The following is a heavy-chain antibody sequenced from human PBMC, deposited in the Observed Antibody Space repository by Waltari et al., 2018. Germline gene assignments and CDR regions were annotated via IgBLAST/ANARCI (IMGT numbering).Heavy chain of an antibody. CDR1: GFTFSSYS. D-gene: IGHD6-13*01. CDR3: ARDRIAAAGTHFDY. CDR2: ISSSSSYI. Sequence: EVQLVESGGGLVKPGGSLRLSCAASGFTFSSYSMNWVRQAPGKGLEWVSSISSSSSYIYYADSVKGRFTISRDNAKNSLYLQMNSLRAEDTAVYYCARDRIAAAGTHFDYWGQGTLVTVSS. V-gene: IGHV3-21*01. J-gene: IGHJ4*02.